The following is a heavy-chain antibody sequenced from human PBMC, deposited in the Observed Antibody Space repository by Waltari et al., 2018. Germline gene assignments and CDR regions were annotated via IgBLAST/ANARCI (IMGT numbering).Heavy chain of an antibody. CDR2: VYYSGNT. CDR1: GGSISAYY. D-gene: IGHD6-19*01. J-gene: IGHJ4*02. Sequence: QVQLQESGPGLVKPSETLSLTCTVPGGSISAYYWSWILQSPGKGLEWIGYVYYSGNTNYNPSLRSRATIFVDKYKNQFSLKLNSVTAADTAVYYCARAGGGWHFDKWGQGVLVTVSS. CDR3: ARAGGGWHFDK. V-gene: IGHV4-59*01.